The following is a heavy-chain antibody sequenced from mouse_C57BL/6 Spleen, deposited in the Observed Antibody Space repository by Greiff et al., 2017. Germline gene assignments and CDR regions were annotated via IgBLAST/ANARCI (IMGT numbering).Heavy chain of an antibody. D-gene: IGHD2-4*01. CDR3: ARDSIYYDYQGWFAY. Sequence: EVQVVESEGGLVQPGSSMKLSCTASGFTFSDYYMAWVRQVPEKGLEWVANINYDGSSTYYLDSLKSRFIISRDNAKNILYLQMSSLKSEDTATYYCARDSIYYDYQGWFAYWGQGTLVTVSA. CDR1: GFTFSDYY. CDR2: INYDGSST. J-gene: IGHJ3*01. V-gene: IGHV5-16*01.